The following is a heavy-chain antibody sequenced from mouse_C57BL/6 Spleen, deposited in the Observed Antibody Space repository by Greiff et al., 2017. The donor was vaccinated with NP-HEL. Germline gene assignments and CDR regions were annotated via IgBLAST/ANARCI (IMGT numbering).Heavy chain of an antibody. CDR2: IDPSDSYT. D-gene: IGHD1-1*01. V-gene: IGHV1-69*01. J-gene: IGHJ2*01. CDR1: GYNFTSYW. Sequence: QVQLKESGAELVMPGASVKLSCKASGYNFTSYWMHWVKQRPGQGLEWIGEIDPSDSYTNYNQKFKGKSTVTVDKSSSTAYMQLSSLTSEDSAVYYCARSLYYGSSFFDYWGQGTTLTVSS. CDR3: ARSLYYGSSFFDY.